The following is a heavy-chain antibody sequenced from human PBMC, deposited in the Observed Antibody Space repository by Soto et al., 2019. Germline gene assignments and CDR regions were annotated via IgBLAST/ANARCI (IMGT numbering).Heavy chain of an antibody. CDR1: GGSFSGYY. D-gene: IGHD6-6*01. Sequence: SETLSLTCAVYGGSFSGYYWSWIRQPPGKRLEWIGEINHSGSTNYNPSLKSRVTISVDTSKKQFSLKLSSVTAADTAVYYCARGRVAARALDYWGQGTLVTVSS. J-gene: IGHJ4*02. CDR2: INHSGST. V-gene: IGHV4-34*01. CDR3: ARGRVAARALDY.